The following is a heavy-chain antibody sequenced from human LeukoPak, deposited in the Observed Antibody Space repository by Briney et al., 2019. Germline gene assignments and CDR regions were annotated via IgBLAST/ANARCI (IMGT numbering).Heavy chain of an antibody. J-gene: IGHJ4*02. Sequence: GGSLRLSCAASGFTFSSHGMNWVRRTPGKGLEWVSYISKTSNTRDYADSVKGRFTISRDNDKNSLSLQMNSLRDEDTAVYYCAGDRGYSNYYDYWGQGTLVTVSS. CDR2: ISKTSNTR. CDR1: GFTFSSHG. D-gene: IGHD5-12*01. CDR3: AGDRGYSNYYDY. V-gene: IGHV3-48*02.